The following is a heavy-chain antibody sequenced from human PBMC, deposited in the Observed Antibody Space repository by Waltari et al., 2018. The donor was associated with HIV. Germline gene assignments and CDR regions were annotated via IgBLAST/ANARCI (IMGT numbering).Heavy chain of an antibody. V-gene: IGHV3-21*01. D-gene: IGHD6-13*01. CDR2: ISTSSSYI. CDR1: VFTFSDYY. Sequence: EVQLVDSGGGLVKPGGSLRLSCAASVFTFSDYYMNWVRQAPGKGLEWVSSISTSSSYIYYSDSVKGRFTISRDNAKNSLYLQMNSLRAEDTAVYYCARGGLGRYSSSWGTYWGQGTLVTVSS. J-gene: IGHJ4*02. CDR3: ARGGLGRYSSSWGTY.